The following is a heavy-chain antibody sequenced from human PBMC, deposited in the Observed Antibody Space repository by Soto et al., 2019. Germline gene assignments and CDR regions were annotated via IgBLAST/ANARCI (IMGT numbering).Heavy chain of an antibody. Sequence: SETLALTCTVSGGSISSYYWSWIRQPPGKGLEWIGYIYYSGSTNYNPSLKSRVTISVDTSKNQFSLKLSSVTAADTAVYYCARDPSYAAAGEFDYWGQGTLVTXSS. J-gene: IGHJ4*02. CDR2: IYYSGST. V-gene: IGHV4-59*01. CDR3: ARDPSYAAAGEFDY. D-gene: IGHD6-13*01. CDR1: GGSISSYY.